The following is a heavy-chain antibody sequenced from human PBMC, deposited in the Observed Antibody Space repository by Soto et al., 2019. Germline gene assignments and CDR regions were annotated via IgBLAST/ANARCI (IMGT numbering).Heavy chain of an antibody. CDR3: ARDPGIAAAGPYYYYGMDV. CDR2: INPNSGGT. Sequence: ASVKVSCKASGYTFTGYYMHWVRQAPGQGLEWMGWINPNSGGTNYAQKFQGRVTMTRDTSISTAYMELSRLRSDDTAVYYCARDPGIAAAGPYYYYGMDVWGQGTTVTVSS. D-gene: IGHD6-13*01. J-gene: IGHJ6*02. CDR1: GYTFTGYY. V-gene: IGHV1-2*02.